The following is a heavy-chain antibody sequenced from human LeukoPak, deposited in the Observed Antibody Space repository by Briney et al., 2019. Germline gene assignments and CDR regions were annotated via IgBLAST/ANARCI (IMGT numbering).Heavy chain of an antibody. CDR1: GGSFSGYY. Sequence: TSETLSLTCAVYGGSFSGYYWTWIRQPPGKGLEWIGEINHSGSTNYNPSLKSRVTISVDTSKNQFSLKLSSVTVADTAVYYCARGRGAVAAYYFDYWGQGTLVTVSS. D-gene: IGHD6-19*01. J-gene: IGHJ4*02. CDR2: INHSGST. CDR3: ARGRGAVAAYYFDY. V-gene: IGHV4-34*01.